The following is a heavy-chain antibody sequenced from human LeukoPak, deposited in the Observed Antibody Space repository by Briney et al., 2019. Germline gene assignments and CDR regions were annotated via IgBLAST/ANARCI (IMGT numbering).Heavy chain of an antibody. V-gene: IGHV1-69*06. CDR2: IIPIFGTA. J-gene: IGHJ4*02. CDR3: ARDQVSEGYFDY. CDR1: GGTFSSYA. D-gene: IGHD6-6*01. Sequence: GASVKVSCKASGGTFSSYAISWVRQAPGQGLEWMGGIIPIFGTANYAQKFQGRVTITADKSTSTDYMELSSLRSEDTAVYYCARDQVSEGYFDYWGQGTLVTVSS.